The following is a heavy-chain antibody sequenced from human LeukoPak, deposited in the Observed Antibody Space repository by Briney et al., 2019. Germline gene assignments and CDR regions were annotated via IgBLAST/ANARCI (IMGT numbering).Heavy chain of an antibody. Sequence: PSETLSLTCTVSGYSVTINYYWGWIRQPPGKGLEWIGSIYHSGTTYYNPSLKSRLALSLDTSKNPFSLKLSSVTASDTAVYYCARSEGMATITYFDYWGQGTLVTVSS. V-gene: IGHV4-38-2*02. CDR1: GYSVTINYY. CDR2: IYHSGTT. D-gene: IGHD5-24*01. J-gene: IGHJ4*02. CDR3: ARSEGMATITYFDY.